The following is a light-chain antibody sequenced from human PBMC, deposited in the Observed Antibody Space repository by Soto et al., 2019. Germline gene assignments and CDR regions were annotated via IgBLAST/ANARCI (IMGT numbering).Light chain of an antibody. Sequence: DIQMTQSPSTLSASVGDRVTITCRASQSISSWLTWYQQKPGKAPKLLIYKASTLESGVPSRFSGSGSGTEFTLTISSLQPDDCAAYYCQQYNVYSLTFGQGTKLEIK. CDR3: QQYNVYSLT. CDR2: KAS. V-gene: IGKV1-5*03. J-gene: IGKJ2*01. CDR1: QSISSW.